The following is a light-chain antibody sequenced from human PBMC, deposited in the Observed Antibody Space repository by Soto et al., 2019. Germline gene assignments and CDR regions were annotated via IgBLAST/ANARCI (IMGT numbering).Light chain of an antibody. Sequence: DIQMTQSPSTLSASVGDRVTITCRASQSISSWLAWYQQKPGKAPKFLIYDASNLESGVPSRFSGSGSGTVFTLSISSLQPDDFATYYCQQYSSYWTFGQGTKVEIK. CDR1: QSISSW. CDR2: DAS. V-gene: IGKV1-5*01. CDR3: QQYSSYWT. J-gene: IGKJ1*01.